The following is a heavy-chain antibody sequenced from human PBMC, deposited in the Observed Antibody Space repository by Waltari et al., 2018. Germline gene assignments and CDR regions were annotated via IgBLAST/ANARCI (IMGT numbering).Heavy chain of an antibody. J-gene: IGHJ4*02. CDR2: IYYSGST. CDR1: GGSISSYY. CDR3: ATTPGYATSDY. Sequence: QVQLQESGPGLVKPSETLSLTCTVSGGSISSYYWSWIRQPPGKGLEWIGYIYYSGSTNYTPSLKSRVTISVDTSKNQFSLKLSSVTAADTAVYYCATTPGYATSDYWGQGTLVTVSS. D-gene: IGHD2-2*01. V-gene: IGHV4-59*01.